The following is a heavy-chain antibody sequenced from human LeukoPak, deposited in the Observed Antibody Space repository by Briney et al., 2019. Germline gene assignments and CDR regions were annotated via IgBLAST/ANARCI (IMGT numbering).Heavy chain of an antibody. J-gene: IGHJ4*02. Sequence: VASVKVSCKASGYTFTSYDINWVRQATGQGLEWMGWMNPNSGSTGYAQKFQGRVTITRNTSISTAYMELSSLRSEDTAVYYCARVGRDGYNYYFDYWGQGTLVTVSS. CDR3: ARVGRDGYNYYFDY. CDR2: MNPNSGST. V-gene: IGHV1-8*03. CDR1: GYTFTSYD. D-gene: IGHD5-24*01.